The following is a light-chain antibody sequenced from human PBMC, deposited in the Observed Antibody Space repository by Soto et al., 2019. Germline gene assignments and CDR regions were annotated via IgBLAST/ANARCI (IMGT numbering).Light chain of an antibody. J-gene: IGKJ2*01. CDR1: QSVSSY. CDR2: DAS. CDR3: QQRSNWPT. V-gene: IGKV3-11*01. Sequence: EIVLTQSPATLSLSPGERATLSCRASQSVSSYLAWYQQKPGQAPRLLIYDASNRAAGIPARFSGSGSGTDFTLTIRSLEPEDFAVYYCQQRSNWPTFGQGTKLDIK.